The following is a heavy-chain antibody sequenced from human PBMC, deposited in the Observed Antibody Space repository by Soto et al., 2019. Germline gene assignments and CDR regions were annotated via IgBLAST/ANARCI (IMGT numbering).Heavy chain of an antibody. D-gene: IGHD3-10*01. J-gene: IGHJ6*02. Sequence: SETLSLTCTVSVDSIRSGNHYWSWIRQPPGKGLEWIGYIYYSGSTYYSPSLKSRVTISVDTSKNQFSLKLNSVTAADTAVYYCAKGGVSGRACRGCYYYYGMDVWGQGTTVTVSS. V-gene: IGHV4-30-4*01. CDR3: AKGGVSGRACRGCYYYYGMDV. CDR2: IYYSGST. CDR1: VDSIRSGNHY.